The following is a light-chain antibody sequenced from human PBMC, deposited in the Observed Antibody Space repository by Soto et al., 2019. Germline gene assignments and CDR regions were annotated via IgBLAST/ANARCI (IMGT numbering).Light chain of an antibody. V-gene: IGLV1-40*01. J-gene: IGLJ2*01. Sequence: QSVLTQAPSVSGAPGQRVTIACTGSSSNIGAGYDVHWYQQFPGTAPKLLIYGNSNRPSGVPDRFSGSKSGTSASLAITGLQAEDEADYYCQSYDSSLSGSHVVFGGGTKLTVL. CDR1: SSNIGAGYD. CDR2: GNS. CDR3: QSYDSSLSGSHVV.